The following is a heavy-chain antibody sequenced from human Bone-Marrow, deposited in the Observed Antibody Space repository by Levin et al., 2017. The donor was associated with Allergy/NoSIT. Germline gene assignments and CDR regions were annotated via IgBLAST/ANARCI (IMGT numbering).Heavy chain of an antibody. CDR3: ARDAGVYSSGWYYFDS. J-gene: IGHJ4*02. D-gene: IGHD6-19*01. Sequence: GESLKISCTASEFTFSIYAMHWVRQAPGKGLEWVAIISFDGSTKYYADSVKGRFTISRDNSKNTLFLQMNSLSREDTAIYYCARDAGVYSSGWYYFDSWGQGSLVTVSS. CDR1: EFTFSIYA. CDR2: ISFDGSTK. V-gene: IGHV3-30*04.